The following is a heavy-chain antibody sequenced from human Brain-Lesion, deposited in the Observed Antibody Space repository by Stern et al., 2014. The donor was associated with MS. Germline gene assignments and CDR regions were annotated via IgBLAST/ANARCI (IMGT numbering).Heavy chain of an antibody. J-gene: IGHJ6*02. Sequence: QVQLQESGPGLVKPSQTLSLSCTVSGGSISSGGYYWSWIRQPAGKGLEWIGRIFNSGSTSYNPSPKSPGTPSIDTSKNQFSLRLNSMTAADTAVYYCARGRVVPGFQYYATDVWGQGTTVIVSS. CDR3: ARGRVVPGFQYYATDV. D-gene: IGHD2-2*01. V-gene: IGHV4-61*02. CDR1: GGSISSGGYY. CDR2: IFNSGST.